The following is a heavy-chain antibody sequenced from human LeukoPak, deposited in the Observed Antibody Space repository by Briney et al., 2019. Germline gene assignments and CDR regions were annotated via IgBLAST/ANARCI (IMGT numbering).Heavy chain of an antibody. CDR1: GFTFSDYY. CDR2: ISSSGSTI. J-gene: IGHJ4*02. CDR3: ARDRTYGTYYFDY. D-gene: IGHD1-14*01. V-gene: IGHV3-11*04. Sequence: GGSLRLSCAASGFTFSDYYMSWIRQAPGKGLEWVSYISSSGSTIYYADSVKGRFTISRDNAKNSLYLQMNSLRAEDTAVYYCARDRTYGTYYFDYWGQGTLVTVSS.